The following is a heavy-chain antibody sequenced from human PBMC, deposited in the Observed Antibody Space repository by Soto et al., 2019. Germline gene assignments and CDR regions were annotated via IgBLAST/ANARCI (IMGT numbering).Heavy chain of an antibody. Sequence: QEQLVESGGGVVQPGRSLRLTCAGSGFTFSLFAMHWVRQAPGKGLEWVTVISYDGSNVYYADSVMGRFTISRDNSKNSVYLQKNNLRDEDTAVYYWAAHLYCGNDCYQDAFYTWGHGTLVTVAS. J-gene: IGHJ3*02. D-gene: IGHD2-21*02. CDR3: AAHLYCGNDCYQDAFYT. V-gene: IGHV3-30-3*01. CDR1: GFTFSLFA. CDR2: ISYDGSNV.